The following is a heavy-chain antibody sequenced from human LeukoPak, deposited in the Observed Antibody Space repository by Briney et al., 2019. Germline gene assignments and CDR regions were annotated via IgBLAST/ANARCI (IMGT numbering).Heavy chain of an antibody. V-gene: IGHV3-23*01. D-gene: IGHD6-19*01. CDR2: ISGSGGST. J-gene: IGHJ4*02. CDR1: GFTFSSYA. CDR3: ANSPYSSGWLSYY. Sequence: GGSLRLSCAASGFTFSSYAMSWVRQAPGKRLEWVSAISGSGGSTYYADSVKGRFTISRDNSKNTLYLQMNSLRAEDTAVYYCANSPYSSGWLSYYWGQGTLVTVSS.